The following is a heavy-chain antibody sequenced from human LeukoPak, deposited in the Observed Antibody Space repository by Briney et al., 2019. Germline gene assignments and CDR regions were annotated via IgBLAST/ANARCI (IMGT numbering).Heavy chain of an antibody. CDR2: IKQDGSET. J-gene: IGHJ4*02. V-gene: IGHV3-7*01. D-gene: IGHD2-8*01. CDR3: ARKGGTRGPLNY. Sequence: GGSLRLSCAASGFTFSNYWMSWVRQAPGKGLEWVANIKQDGSETYYVDSVKGRFTISRDNAKISLFLQMNSLTAEDTAVYYCARKGGTRGPLNYWGQGTLVTVS. CDR1: GFTFSNYW.